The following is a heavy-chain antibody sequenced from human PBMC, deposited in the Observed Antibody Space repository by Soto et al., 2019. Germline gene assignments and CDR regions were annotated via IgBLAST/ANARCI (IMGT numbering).Heavy chain of an antibody. V-gene: IGHV4-39*01. D-gene: IGHD3-3*01. J-gene: IGHJ5*02. CDR3: ARHNTIFGVVIIRGFWFYP. CDR1: GASMSSSSYY. CDR2: IYYSGST. Sequence: PADTLSVTCTVSGASMSSSSYYGGWIRQPPGQGPEGIGSIYYSGSTSYNPSLKSRVTISVDTSKNQFSLKLSSVTAADTAVYYCARHNTIFGVVIIRGFWFYPWGQETLVTVSS.